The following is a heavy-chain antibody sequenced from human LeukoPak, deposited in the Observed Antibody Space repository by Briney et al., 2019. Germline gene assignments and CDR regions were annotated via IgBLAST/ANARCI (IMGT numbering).Heavy chain of an antibody. CDR3: ARAPYSGRGFDP. Sequence: ASVKVSCKASGYTFTGYYMHWVRQAPGQGLGWMGRINPNSGGTNYAQKFQGRVTMTRDTSISTAYVELSRLRSDDTAVYYFARAPYSGRGFDPWGQGTLVTVSS. V-gene: IGHV1-2*06. CDR2: INPNSGGT. CDR1: GYTFTGYY. J-gene: IGHJ5*02. D-gene: IGHD1-26*01.